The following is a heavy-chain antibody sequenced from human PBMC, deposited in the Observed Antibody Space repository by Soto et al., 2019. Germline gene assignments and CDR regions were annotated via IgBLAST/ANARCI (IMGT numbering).Heavy chain of an antibody. V-gene: IGHV4-34*01. CDR1: GGSFSGYY. D-gene: IGHD6-19*01. J-gene: IGHJ3*02. Sequence: QVQLQQWGAGLLKPSETLSLTCAVYGGSFSGYYWSWIRQPPGKGLEWIGEINHSGSTNYNPSLKSRVTISVDTSKNQFSLKLSSVTAADTAVYYCARQFGQWLPPRSGAFDIWGQGTMVTVSS. CDR2: INHSGST. CDR3: ARQFGQWLPPRSGAFDI.